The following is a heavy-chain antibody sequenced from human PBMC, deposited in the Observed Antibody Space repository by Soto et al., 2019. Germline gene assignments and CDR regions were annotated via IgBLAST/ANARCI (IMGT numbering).Heavy chain of an antibody. J-gene: IGHJ4*02. V-gene: IGHV1-69*13. D-gene: IGHD2-8*01. CDR3: ARAKIGYCTNGVGYKNDY. CDR1: GVTFSSYA. CDR2: IIPIFGPA. Sequence: GASVKVSCKASGVTFSSYAISWVRQAPLRGLEWMGGIIPIFGPANYAQKFQGRVTITADESTSTAYMELSGLRSEDTAVYYCARAKIGYCTNGVGYKNDYRRQGTLVTVS.